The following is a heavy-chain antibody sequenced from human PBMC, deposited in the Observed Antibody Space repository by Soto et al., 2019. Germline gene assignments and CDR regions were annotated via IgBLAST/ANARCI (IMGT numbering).Heavy chain of an antibody. Sequence: QVQLVESGGGVVQPGGSLRLSCVASGFTFSSYGMHWVRQAPGKGLEWVAVIWYDGNIKYYADSVKGRFTISRDNSKNTLYVQMTSLRAEDTAVYYCARGLHSLFDYWGQGALVNVSS. CDR3: ARGLHSLFDY. CDR1: GFTFSSYG. J-gene: IGHJ4*02. V-gene: IGHV3-33*01. CDR2: IWYDGNIK. D-gene: IGHD2-21*01.